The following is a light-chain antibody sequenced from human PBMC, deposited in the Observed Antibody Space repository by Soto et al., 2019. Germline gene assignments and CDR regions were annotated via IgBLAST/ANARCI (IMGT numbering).Light chain of an antibody. Sequence: DIQMTQSPSTLSASVVDRVTITCRASQSISSWLAWYQQKPGKAPKLLIYAASSLQSGVPSRFSGSGSGTDFTLTISSLQPEDFATYYCQQSYSTPLWTFGQGTKVDIK. V-gene: IGKV1-39*01. CDR1: QSISSW. CDR3: QQSYSTPLWT. J-gene: IGKJ1*01. CDR2: AAS.